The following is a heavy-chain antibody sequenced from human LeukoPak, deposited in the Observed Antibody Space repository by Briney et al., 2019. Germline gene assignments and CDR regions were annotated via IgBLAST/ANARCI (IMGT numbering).Heavy chain of an antibody. CDR3: ARDRYAIRRDYFDC. CDR2: IWYDGSNK. Sequence: PGGSLRLSCAASGFTFSDYGMHWVRQAPGKGLEWVALIWYDGSNKYYVDSVKGRFTISRDNSKNTLYLQMDSLRADDTAVYYCARDRYAIRRDYFDCWGQGILVTVSS. CDR1: GFTFSDYG. D-gene: IGHD3-10*01. J-gene: IGHJ4*02. V-gene: IGHV3-33*01.